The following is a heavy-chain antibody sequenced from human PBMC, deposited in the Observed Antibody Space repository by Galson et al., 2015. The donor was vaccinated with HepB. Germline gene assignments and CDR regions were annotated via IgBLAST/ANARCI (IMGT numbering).Heavy chain of an antibody. CDR3: VKSRIFRGWYGGLFDY. CDR2: ISSNGGST. V-gene: IGHV3-64D*06. Sequence: SLRLSCAASGFTFSSYAMHWVRQAPGKGLEYVSAISSNGGSTYYADSVKGRFTISRDNSKNTLYLQMSRLRAEDTAVYYCVKSRIFRGWYGGLFDYWGQGTLVTVSS. CDR1: GFTFSSYA. D-gene: IGHD6-19*01. J-gene: IGHJ4*02.